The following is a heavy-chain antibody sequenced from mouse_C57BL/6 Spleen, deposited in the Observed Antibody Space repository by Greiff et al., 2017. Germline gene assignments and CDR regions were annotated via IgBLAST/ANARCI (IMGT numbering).Heavy chain of an antibody. D-gene: IGHD2-5*01. Sequence: EVQLQESGGGLVKPGGSLKLSCAASGFTFSDYGMHWVRQAPEKGLEWVAYISSGSSTIYYADTVKGRFTISRDNAKNTLFLQMTSLRSEDTAMYYCATNAYYSNPLLAMDYWGQGTTLTVSS. J-gene: IGHJ2*01. CDR1: GFTFSDYG. CDR3: ATNAYYSNPLLAMDY. CDR2: ISSGSSTI. V-gene: IGHV5-17*01.